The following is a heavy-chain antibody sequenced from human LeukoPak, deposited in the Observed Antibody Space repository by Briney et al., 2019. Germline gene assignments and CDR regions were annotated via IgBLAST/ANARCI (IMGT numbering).Heavy chain of an antibody. J-gene: IGHJ5*02. CDR2: INPNSGGT. CDR3: ARYWNYCSSTSCYFWFDP. Sequence: ASVKVSCKASGYTFTGYYMHWVRQAPGQRLEWMGWINPNSGGTNYAQKFQGRVTMTRDTSISTAYMELSRLRSDDTAVYYCARYWNYCSSTSCYFWFDPWGQGTLVTVSS. D-gene: IGHD2-2*01. CDR1: GYTFTGYY. V-gene: IGHV1-2*02.